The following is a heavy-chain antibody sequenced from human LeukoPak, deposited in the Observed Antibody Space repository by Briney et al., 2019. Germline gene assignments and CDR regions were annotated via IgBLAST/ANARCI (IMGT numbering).Heavy chain of an antibody. CDR1: GFTFSSYS. V-gene: IGHV3-21*05. Sequence: GGSLRLSCAASGFTFSSYSMNWVHQAPGKGLEWVSYISSSSSYIYYADSVKGRFTISRDNAKNSLYLQMNSLRAEDTAVYYCARDYYDRSGYYRFDPWGQGTQVIVS. J-gene: IGHJ5*02. CDR2: ISSSSSYI. CDR3: ARDYYDRSGYYRFDP. D-gene: IGHD3-22*01.